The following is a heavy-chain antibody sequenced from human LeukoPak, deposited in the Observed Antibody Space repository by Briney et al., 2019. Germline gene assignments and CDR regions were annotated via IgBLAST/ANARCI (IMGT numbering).Heavy chain of an antibody. V-gene: IGHV4-59*01. CDR2: IYYSGST. CDR1: IVSIKNYY. J-gene: IGHJ4*02. D-gene: IGHD4-17*01. CDR3: AASTPSTVRY. Sequence: PSETLSLTCSFSIVSIKNYYWSWIRQPPGKGLEWIGYIYYSGSTNYNPSLKSRVTISVDTSKNQFSLKLSSVTAADTAVYYCAASTPSTVRYWGQGTLVTVSS.